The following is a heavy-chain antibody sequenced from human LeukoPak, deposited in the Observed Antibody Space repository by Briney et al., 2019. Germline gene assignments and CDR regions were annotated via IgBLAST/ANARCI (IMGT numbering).Heavy chain of an antibody. J-gene: IGHJ4*02. CDR2: INPNSGGT. Sequence: GASVKVSCKASGCTFTGYYMHWVRQAPGQGLEWMGRINPNSGGTNYAQKLQGRVTMTRDTSISTAYMELSRLRSDDTAVYYCARDLRRYDILTGYPYWGQGTLVTVSS. V-gene: IGHV1-2*06. D-gene: IGHD3-9*01. CDR1: GCTFTGYY. CDR3: ARDLRRYDILTGYPY.